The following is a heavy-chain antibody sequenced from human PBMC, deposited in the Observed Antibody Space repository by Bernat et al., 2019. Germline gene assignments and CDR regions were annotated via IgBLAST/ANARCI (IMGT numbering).Heavy chain of an antibody. CDR1: GGSISSYY. J-gene: IGHJ6*02. CDR2: IYYSGST. D-gene: IGHD2-2*01. Sequence: QVQLQESDPGLVKPSETLSLTCTVSGGSISSYYWSWIRQPPGKGLEWIGYIYYSGSTNYNPSLKSRVTISVDTSKNQFSLKLSSVTAADTAVYYCASAPPGPPYYYGMDVWGQGTTVTVSS. CDR3: ASAPPGPPYYYGMDV. V-gene: IGHV4-59*08.